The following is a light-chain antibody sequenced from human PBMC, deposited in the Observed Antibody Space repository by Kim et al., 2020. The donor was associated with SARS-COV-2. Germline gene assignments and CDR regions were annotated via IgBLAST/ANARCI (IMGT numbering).Light chain of an antibody. CDR3: QQYNADSPRT. V-gene: IGKV1-5*03. Sequence: SIGARVTITCRASQDANTWLAWYQRKPGKAPKLLIYAASTLESGVPSRFSGRGSGTQFTLTISSLQPDDVATYYCQQYNADSPRTFGQGTRVEVK. CDR1: QDANTW. J-gene: IGKJ1*01. CDR2: AAS.